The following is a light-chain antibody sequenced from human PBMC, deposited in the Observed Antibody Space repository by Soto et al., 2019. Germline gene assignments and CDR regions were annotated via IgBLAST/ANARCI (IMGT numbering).Light chain of an antibody. CDR2: RNN. Sequence: QSVLTQAPSASETPGQRVTISCSGGSSNIGRNTVNWYQQLPGTAPKLLIYRNNRRPSGVPDRFSGSKSGTSASLAISGLQSEDEADYYCAAWDASLTDYVFGTGTKVTVL. CDR3: AAWDASLTDYV. J-gene: IGLJ1*01. CDR1: SSNIGRNT. V-gene: IGLV1-44*01.